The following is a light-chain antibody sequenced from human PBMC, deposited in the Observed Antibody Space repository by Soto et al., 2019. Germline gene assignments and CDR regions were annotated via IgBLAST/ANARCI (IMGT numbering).Light chain of an antibody. V-gene: IGKV1-39*01. Sequence: DIQMTQSPSSLSASVGGRVTITCRASQSISSYLNWYQQKPGKAPKLLIYAASSLQSGVPSRFSGSGSGTDFTLTISSLHPEDSATYYCQQSYSTPPTFGQGTKVDI. J-gene: IGKJ1*01. CDR1: QSISSY. CDR2: AAS. CDR3: QQSYSTPPT.